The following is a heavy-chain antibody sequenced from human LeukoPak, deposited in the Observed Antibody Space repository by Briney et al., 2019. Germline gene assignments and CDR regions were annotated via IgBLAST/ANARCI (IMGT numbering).Heavy chain of an antibody. CDR2: IKQDGSEK. V-gene: IGHV3-7*01. J-gene: IGHJ4*02. CDR3: ARDNYYGSGSYPPLDY. CDR1: GFTFSSYW. Sequence: GGSLRLSCAASGFTFSSYWMSWVRQAPGKGLEWVANIKQDGSEKYYVDSVKGRFTISRDNAKNSLYLQINSLRGEDTAVYYCARDNYYGSGSYPPLDYWGQGTLVTVSS. D-gene: IGHD3-10*01.